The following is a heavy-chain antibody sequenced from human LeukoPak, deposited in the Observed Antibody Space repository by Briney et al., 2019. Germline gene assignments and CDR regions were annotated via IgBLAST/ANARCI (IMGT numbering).Heavy chain of an antibody. Sequence: ASVKVSCKASGYTFTKYVVHWVRQAPGQRPEWMGWIDAGNGDTKYSQNFQDRVTITRDTSANTAYMELSSLTSEDTALYYCARDDCGDTCYPGGYWGQGTLVTVSS. CDR1: GYTFTKYV. D-gene: IGHD2-21*01. CDR2: IDAGNGDT. J-gene: IGHJ4*02. V-gene: IGHV1-3*01. CDR3: ARDDCGDTCYPGGY.